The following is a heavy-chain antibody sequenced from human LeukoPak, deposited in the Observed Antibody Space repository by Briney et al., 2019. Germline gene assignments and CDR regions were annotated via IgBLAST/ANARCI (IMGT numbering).Heavy chain of an antibody. D-gene: IGHD3-10*01. Sequence: GGSLRLSCTASGFTISNNYMGWVRQAPGKGLEWVSIIYSLGITYYADSLRGRFTISRDNSKNTVYLQMNSLRVEAMAVYYCARARLWFGELNYYYFDSWGQGTLVAVSS. V-gene: IGHV3-53*01. J-gene: IGHJ4*02. CDR2: IYSLGIT. CDR1: GFTISNNY. CDR3: ARARLWFGELNYYYFDS.